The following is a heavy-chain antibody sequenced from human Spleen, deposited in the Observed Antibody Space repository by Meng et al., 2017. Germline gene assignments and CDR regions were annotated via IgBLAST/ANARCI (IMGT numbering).Heavy chain of an antibody. CDR3: ARGDGDGYSGSSFN. V-gene: IGHV1-2*02. Sequence: QVRLGQSGAEVKKPGSSVKVSCKASGGTFSSYAISWVRQAPGQGLEWMGGINPNSGGTNYAQKFQGRVTMTRDTSISTAYMELSRLRSDDTAVYYCARGDGDGYSGSSFNWGQGTLVTVSS. CDR1: GGTFSSYA. CDR2: INPNSGGT. D-gene: IGHD5-24*01. J-gene: IGHJ4*02.